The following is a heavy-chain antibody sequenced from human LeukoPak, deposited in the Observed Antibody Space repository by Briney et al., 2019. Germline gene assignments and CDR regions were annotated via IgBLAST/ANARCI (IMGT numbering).Heavy chain of an antibody. CDR2: IYTSGST. J-gene: IGHJ6*03. CDR1: GGSISSYY. CDR3: ARVQWLVRSAYYYYYMDV. D-gene: IGHD6-19*01. Sequence: SETLSLTCTVSGGSISSYYWSWIRQPAGKGLEWIARIYTSGSTNYNPSLKSRVTMSVDTSKNQFSLKLSSVTAADTAVYYCARVQWLVRSAYYYYYMDVWGKGTTVTVSS. V-gene: IGHV4-4*07.